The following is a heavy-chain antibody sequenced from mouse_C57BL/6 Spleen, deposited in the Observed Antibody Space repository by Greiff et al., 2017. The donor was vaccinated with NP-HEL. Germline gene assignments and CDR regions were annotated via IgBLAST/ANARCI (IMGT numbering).Heavy chain of an antibody. CDR3: ARGGYYYGSSYDCYAIDY. CDR1: GYTFTSYW. CDR2: IDPSDSYT. V-gene: IGHV1-69*01. Sequence: QVQLQQPGAELVMPGASVKLSCKASGYTFTSYWMHWVKQRPGQGLEWIGEIDPSDSYTNYIQKFKGKSTLTVDKSSSTAYMQLSSLTSVDSAVYYCARGGYYYGSSYDCYAIDYWGQGTSVTVSS. D-gene: IGHD1-1*01. J-gene: IGHJ4*01.